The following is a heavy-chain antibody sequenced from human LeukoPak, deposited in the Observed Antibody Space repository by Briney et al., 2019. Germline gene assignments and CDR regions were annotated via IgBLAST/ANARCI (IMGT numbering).Heavy chain of an antibody. CDR3: ARDGPYSGSWYPEDY. CDR1: GGSISSYY. D-gene: IGHD6-13*01. Sequence: SETLSLTCTVSGGSISSYYWSWIRQPAGKGLEWIGRIYTSGSTNYNPSLKSRVTMSVDTSKNQFSLKLSSVTAADTAVYYCARDGPYSGSWYPEDYWGQGTLVTVSS. V-gene: IGHV4-4*07. J-gene: IGHJ4*02. CDR2: IYTSGST.